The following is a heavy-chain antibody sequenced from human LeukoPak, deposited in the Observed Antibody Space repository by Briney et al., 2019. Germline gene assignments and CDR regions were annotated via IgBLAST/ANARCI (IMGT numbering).Heavy chain of an antibody. V-gene: IGHV4-39*07. CDR1: GGSISSSSYY. CDR3: ARRYESDAFDI. J-gene: IGHJ3*02. Sequence: SETLSLTCTVSGGSISSSSYYWGWIRQPPGKGLEWIVSIYYSGSTYYNPSLKSRVTISVDTSKDQFSLKLSSVTAADTAVYYWARRYESDAFDIWGQGTMVTVSS. D-gene: IGHD3-16*01. CDR2: IYYSGST.